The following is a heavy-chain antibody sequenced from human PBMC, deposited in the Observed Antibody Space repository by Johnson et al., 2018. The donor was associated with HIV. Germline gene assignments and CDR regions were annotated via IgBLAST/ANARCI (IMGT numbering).Heavy chain of an antibody. CDR2: IYSAGST. J-gene: IGHJ3*02. CDR3: ARDVRMDKAFDI. V-gene: IGHV3-NL1*01. CDR1: GFTFSSYG. D-gene: IGHD2-15*01. Sequence: QVQLVESGGGVVQPGRSLRLSCAVSGFTFSSYGMHWVRQAPGKGLEWVSFIYSAGSTYYADSVKGRFTISRDNSKNTLYLQMNSLRAEDTAVYYCARDVRMDKAFDIWGQGTMVTVSS.